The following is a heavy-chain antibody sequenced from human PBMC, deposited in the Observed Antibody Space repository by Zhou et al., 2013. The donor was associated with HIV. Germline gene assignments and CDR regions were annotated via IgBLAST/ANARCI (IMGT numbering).Heavy chain of an antibody. Sequence: QVQLVQSGAEVKKSGASVKVSCKASGFTFTGYYIHWLRQAPGQGFEWMGWINPNSGGTNYAQKFQDRVTMTGDTSAGTVYLDLSGLRSDDTAVYYCGRDWGSYDAFDIWAKGHWSPSLQ. J-gene: IGHJ3*02. CDR1: GFTFTGYY. D-gene: IGHD3-16*01. CDR3: GRDWGSYDAFDI. V-gene: IGHV1-2*02. CDR2: INPNSGGT.